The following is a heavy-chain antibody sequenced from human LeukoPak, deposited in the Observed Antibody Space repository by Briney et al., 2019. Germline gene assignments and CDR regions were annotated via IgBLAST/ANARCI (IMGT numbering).Heavy chain of an antibody. CDR3: ARDGAPWNYYSYYMDV. V-gene: IGHV3-20*04. CDR1: GFTFDDYG. CDR2: INWNGGST. Sequence: GGSLRLSCAASGFTFDDYGMSWVRQAPGKGLEWVSGINWNGGSTGYADSVKCRFTISRDNARNSLYLQMNSLRAEDTALYYCARDGAPWNYYSYYMDVWGKGTTVTVSS. J-gene: IGHJ6*03. D-gene: IGHD3-16*01.